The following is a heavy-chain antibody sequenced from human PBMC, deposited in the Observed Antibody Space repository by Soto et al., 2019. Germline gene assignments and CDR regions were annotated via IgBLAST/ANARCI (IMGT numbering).Heavy chain of an antibody. CDR1: GFTFSSYW. CDR2: INSDGSST. V-gene: IGHV3-74*01. Sequence: GGSLRLSCAASGFTFSSYWMHWVRQAPGKGLVWVSRINSDGSSTSYADSVKGRFTISRDNAKNTLYLQMNSLRAEDTAVYYCAIGTYYDFWSGYRGPGAFDIWGQGTMVTVSS. J-gene: IGHJ3*02. D-gene: IGHD3-3*01. CDR3: AIGTYYDFWSGYRGPGAFDI.